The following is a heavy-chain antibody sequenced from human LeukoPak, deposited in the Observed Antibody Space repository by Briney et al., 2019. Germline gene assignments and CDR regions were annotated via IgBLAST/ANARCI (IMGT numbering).Heavy chain of an antibody. Sequence: GASLRLSCAASGFTSSGYAMSWVRQAPGKGLEWVSAISGSGGSTYYADSVKGRLTISRDNSKNTLYPQMNSLRAEDTAVYYCAKERGYCSGGSCYWDVRYFDYWGQGTLVTVSS. D-gene: IGHD2-15*01. J-gene: IGHJ4*02. CDR1: GFTSSGYA. CDR3: AKERGYCSGGSCYWDVRYFDY. V-gene: IGHV3-23*01. CDR2: ISGSGGST.